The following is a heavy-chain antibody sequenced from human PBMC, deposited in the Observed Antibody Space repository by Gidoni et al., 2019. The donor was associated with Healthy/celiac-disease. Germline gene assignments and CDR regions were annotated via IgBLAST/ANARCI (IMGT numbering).Heavy chain of an antibody. CDR1: GFTVSSNY. V-gene: IGHV3-53*01. D-gene: IGHD3-3*01. Sequence: EVQLVEFGGGLVQPGGSLRLYCADSGFTVSSNYMGWVRQAPGKGLEWVSVIYSGGSTYYADSVKGRFTISRDNSKNTLYLQMNSLRAEDTAVYYCARTLYDFWSGCLRWFDPCGQGTLVTVSS. J-gene: IGHJ5*02. CDR3: ARTLYDFWSGCLRWFDP. CDR2: IYSGGST.